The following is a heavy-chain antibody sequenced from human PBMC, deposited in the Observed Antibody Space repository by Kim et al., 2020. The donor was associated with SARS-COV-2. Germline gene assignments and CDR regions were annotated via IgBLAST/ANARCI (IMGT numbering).Heavy chain of an antibody. CDR3: ARVVYSSGRYGTGGTDYYY. CDR2: IIPILGIA. D-gene: IGHD6-19*01. Sequence: SVKVSCKASGGTFSSYAISWVRQDPGQGLEWMGRIIPILGIANYAQKFPGRVTITADKSTSTAYMELSSMRSEDTAVYYCARVVYSSGRYGTGGTDYYY. CDR1: GGTFSSYA. V-gene: IGHV1-69*04. J-gene: IGHJ6*01.